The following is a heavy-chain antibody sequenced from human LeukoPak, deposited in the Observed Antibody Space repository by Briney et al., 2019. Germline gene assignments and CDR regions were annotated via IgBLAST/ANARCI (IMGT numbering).Heavy chain of an antibody. V-gene: IGHV3-53*04. D-gene: IGHD4-23*01. J-gene: IGHJ4*02. CDR2: IYNNNST. Sequence: GGSLTLSCAASGLTFSNYALSWVRQAPGKGLEWVSVIYNNNSTYYAESVKGRFTISRHSSKNTLYLQMKSLRAEDTGVYYCTRGSRWGFDYWGQGTLVTVSS. CDR3: TRGSRWGFDY. CDR1: GLTFSNYA.